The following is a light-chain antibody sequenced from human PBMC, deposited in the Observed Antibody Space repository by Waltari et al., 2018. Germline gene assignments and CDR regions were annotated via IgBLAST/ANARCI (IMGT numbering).Light chain of an antibody. CDR1: QSVSSY. CDR3: QQRDSLLVT. Sequence: EIVLTQSPATLSLSPGERATLSCRASQSVSSYLAWYQQKPGQAPRLLLYDASNRAAGTPARFSGSGSGTDFTLTISSLEPEASAVYYCQQRDSLLVTFGGGTKVQI. CDR2: DAS. V-gene: IGKV3-11*01. J-gene: IGKJ4*01.